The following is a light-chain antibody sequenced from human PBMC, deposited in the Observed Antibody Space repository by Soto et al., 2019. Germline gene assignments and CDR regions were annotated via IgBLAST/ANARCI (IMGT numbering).Light chain of an antibody. CDR3: QQSYTTPWT. Sequence: DIQMTQSPSSLTASVGERVSITCRASQSISNYLNWFQQNPGKAPKLLIYAASSLRSGVPSRFSGSGSGTDFTLTISSLQPEDFATYYCQQSYTTPWTFGQGTKVEIK. CDR1: QSISNY. CDR2: AAS. J-gene: IGKJ1*01. V-gene: IGKV1-39*01.